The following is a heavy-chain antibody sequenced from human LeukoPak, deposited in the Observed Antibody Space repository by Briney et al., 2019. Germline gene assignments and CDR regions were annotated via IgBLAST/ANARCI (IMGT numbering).Heavy chain of an antibody. J-gene: IGHJ4*02. V-gene: IGHV4-28*01. D-gene: IGHD3-10*01. CDR2: IYHSGTT. CDR3: ARKENVYYYFDY. Sequence: SETLSLTCAVSGYSITSSSWWGWIRQPPGKGLEWIGYIYHSGTTYCNPSLQSRVTMSVDTSKNQFSLKLSSVTAVDTAVYYCARKENVYYYFDYWGQGTLVTVSS. CDR1: GYSITSSSW.